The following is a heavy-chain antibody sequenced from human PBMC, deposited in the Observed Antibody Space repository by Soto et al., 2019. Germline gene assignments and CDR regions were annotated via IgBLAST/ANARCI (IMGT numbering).Heavy chain of an antibody. D-gene: IGHD6-19*01. J-gene: IGHJ5*02. CDR3: ARDGSGWYHWFDP. V-gene: IGHV4-59*01. Sequence: PSETLSLTCTVSGGSISSYYWSWIRQPPGKGLEWIGYIYYSGSTNYNPSFKSRVTISVDTSKNQFSLKLSSVTAADTAVYYCARDGSGWYHWFDPWGQGTLVTVSS. CDR1: GGSISSYY. CDR2: IYYSGST.